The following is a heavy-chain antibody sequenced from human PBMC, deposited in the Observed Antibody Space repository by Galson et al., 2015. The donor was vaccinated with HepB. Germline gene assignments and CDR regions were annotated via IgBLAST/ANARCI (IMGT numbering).Heavy chain of an antibody. CDR2: IRYDGSNK. CDR1: GFTFSSYG. V-gene: IGHV3-30*02. D-gene: IGHD3-10*01. J-gene: IGHJ6*02. Sequence: SLRLSCAASGFTFSSYGMHWVRQAPGKGLEWVAFIRYDGSNKYYADSVKGRFTISRDNSKNTLYLQMNSLRAEDTAVYYCASFMVRGADYYYYYGMDVWGQVTTVTVSS. CDR3: ASFMVRGADYYYYYGMDV.